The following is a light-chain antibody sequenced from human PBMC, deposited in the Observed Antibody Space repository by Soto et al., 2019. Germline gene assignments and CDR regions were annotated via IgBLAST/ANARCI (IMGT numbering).Light chain of an antibody. CDR2: GAS. CDR3: QQYNSWPLT. CDR1: QSIRSN. Sequence: EIVMTQSPATLSVSPGERVTLSCRASQSIRSNLAWYQQQPGQTPRLLIYGASTRATDIPARFSGSGSGTEFNLTVSSLQSEDFEVYYCQQYNSWPLTFSGGTKLEIK. J-gene: IGKJ4*01. V-gene: IGKV3D-15*01.